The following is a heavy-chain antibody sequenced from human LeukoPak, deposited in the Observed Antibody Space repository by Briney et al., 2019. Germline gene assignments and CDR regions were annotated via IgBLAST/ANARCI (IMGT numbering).Heavy chain of an antibody. V-gene: IGHV1-18*01. Sequence: ASVKVSCKASGGTFSSYGISWVRQAPGQGLEWMGWISAYNGNTNYAQKLQGRVTMTTDTSTSTAYMELRSLRSDDTAVYYCARVYTYYYDSSGGFDYWGQGTLVTVSS. CDR3: ARVYTYYYDSSGGFDY. CDR2: ISAYNGNT. CDR1: GGTFSSYG. D-gene: IGHD3-22*01. J-gene: IGHJ4*02.